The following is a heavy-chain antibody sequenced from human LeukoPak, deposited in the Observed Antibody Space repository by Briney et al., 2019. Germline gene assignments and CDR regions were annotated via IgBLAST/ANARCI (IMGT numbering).Heavy chain of an antibody. CDR3: AKDMLFWCSSTSCYRQRSFDI. CDR2: ISDSGFTS. J-gene: IGHJ3*02. Sequence: PGGSLRLSCAASGFTFSSYAMNWVRQAPGKGLEWVSGISDSGFTSYYTDSVKGRFTISRDNSKNTLYLQMYGLRAEDTAVYYCAKDMLFWCSSTSCYRQRSFDIWGRGTRVTVSS. V-gene: IGHV3-23*01. D-gene: IGHD2-2*01. CDR1: GFTFSSYA.